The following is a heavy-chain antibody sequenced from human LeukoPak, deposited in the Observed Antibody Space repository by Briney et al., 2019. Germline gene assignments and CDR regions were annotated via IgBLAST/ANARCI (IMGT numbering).Heavy chain of an antibody. Sequence: ASVKVSCKASGGTFSSYAISWVRQAPGQGLEWMGGIIPIFGTANYAQKFQGRVTITADESTSTAYMELSSLRSEDTAVYYCAKEIHGPRNPFDYWGQGTLVTVSS. CDR2: IIPIFGTA. CDR1: GGTFSSYA. CDR3: AKEIHGPRNPFDY. D-gene: IGHD5-18*01. J-gene: IGHJ4*02. V-gene: IGHV1-69*13.